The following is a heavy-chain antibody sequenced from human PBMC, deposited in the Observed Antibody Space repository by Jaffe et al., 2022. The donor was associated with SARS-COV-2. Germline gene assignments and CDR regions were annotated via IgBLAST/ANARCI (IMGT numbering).Heavy chain of an antibody. V-gene: IGHV3-74*01. J-gene: IGHJ4*02. CDR2: IKTDGSST. Sequence: EVQLVESGGDLVQTGGSLRLSCVASGFIFSSYWMHWVRHVPGKGLVWVSRIKTDGSSTNYAGSVKGRFTVSRDNAKNTLYLQMSSLRAEDTAVYYCARETGDSGSWYHDYWGQGTLVTVSS. D-gene: IGHD6-13*01. CDR1: GFIFSSYW. CDR3: ARETGDSGSWYHDY.